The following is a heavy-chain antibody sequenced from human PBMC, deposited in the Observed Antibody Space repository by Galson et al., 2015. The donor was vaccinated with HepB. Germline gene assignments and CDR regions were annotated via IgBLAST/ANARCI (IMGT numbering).Heavy chain of an antibody. J-gene: IGHJ4*02. CDR3: ARDRSHSLDY. D-gene: IGHD3-16*02. Sequence: SVKVSCKASGYKFTDNGISWVRQAPGQGLEWLGWISTNSGDTKYIQRLQGRVTMTRDTSTSTAYMELRRLRSDDTAVYYCARDRSHSLDYWGQGTLVTDSS. CDR2: ISTNSGDT. V-gene: IGHV1-18*04. CDR1: GYKFTDNG.